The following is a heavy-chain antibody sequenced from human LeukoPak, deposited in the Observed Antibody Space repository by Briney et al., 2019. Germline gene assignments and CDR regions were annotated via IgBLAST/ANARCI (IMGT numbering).Heavy chain of an antibody. CDR3: AKVRYYDILTGYYSDY. Sequence: GGSLRLSCAASGFTFSSYGMSWVRQAPGKGLEWVSAISGSGGSTYYADSVKGRFTISRDNSKNTLYLQMNSLRAEDTAVYYCAKVRYYDILTGYYSDYWGQGTLVTVSS. CDR1: GFTFSSYG. V-gene: IGHV3-23*01. D-gene: IGHD3-9*01. J-gene: IGHJ4*02. CDR2: ISGSGGST.